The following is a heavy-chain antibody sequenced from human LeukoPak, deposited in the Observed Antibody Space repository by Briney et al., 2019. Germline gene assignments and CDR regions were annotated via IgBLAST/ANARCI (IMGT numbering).Heavy chain of an antibody. CDR3: AKGGYYYDSSGYLDY. Sequence: GGSLRLSCAASGFTFSSYAMSWVRQAPGKGLEWVSAISGSGGSTYYADSVKGRFTISRDNSKNTLYLQMNSLRAEDTAVYYCAKGGYYYDSSGYLDYWGREPWSPSPQ. CDR2: ISGSGGST. D-gene: IGHD3-22*01. CDR1: GFTFSSYA. J-gene: IGHJ4*02. V-gene: IGHV3-23*01.